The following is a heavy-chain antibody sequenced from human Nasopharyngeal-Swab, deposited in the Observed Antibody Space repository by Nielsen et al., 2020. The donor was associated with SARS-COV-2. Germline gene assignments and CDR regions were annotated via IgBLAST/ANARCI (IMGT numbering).Heavy chain of an antibody. CDR2: IGPTSDYI. V-gene: IGHV3-21*06. CDR1: GFTFSSYT. Sequence: LSLTCAASGFTFSSYTMNWVRQAPGKGLEWVSSIGPTSDYIYYAGSVKGRFTISRDNAKNSLFLQMNSLRAEETAIYYCVRGSYGHYDSWGQGALITVSS. D-gene: IGHD4-17*01. J-gene: IGHJ5*01. CDR3: VRGSYGHYDS.